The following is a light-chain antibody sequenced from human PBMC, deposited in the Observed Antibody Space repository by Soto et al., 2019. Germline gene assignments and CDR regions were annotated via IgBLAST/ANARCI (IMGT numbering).Light chain of an antibody. CDR3: QQFRSDPRT. Sequence: IVMTQCPGTLSLSLGERATLSCRASQSFXNNYSAWYQQKPGQAPRLPXDDASSRATGSPDRFSGGGSGTDFTLTISRLDPEDFAVYYCQQFRSDPRTFGGGTKVEI. CDR2: DAS. CDR1: QSFXNNY. J-gene: IGKJ4*02. V-gene: IGKV3-20*01.